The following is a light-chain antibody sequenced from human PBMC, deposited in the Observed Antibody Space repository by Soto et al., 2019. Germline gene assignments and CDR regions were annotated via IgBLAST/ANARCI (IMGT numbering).Light chain of an antibody. Sequence: EIVMTQSPATLSVSPGERATLSCRASQSVSSNLAWYQQKPGQAPRLLIYGASTRATGIPARFSGGGSGTDFTLTISRLEPEDFAVSYCQYYGGSPRTFGRGTKVDIK. J-gene: IGKJ1*01. CDR3: QYYGGSPRT. V-gene: IGKV3-15*01. CDR1: QSVSSN. CDR2: GAS.